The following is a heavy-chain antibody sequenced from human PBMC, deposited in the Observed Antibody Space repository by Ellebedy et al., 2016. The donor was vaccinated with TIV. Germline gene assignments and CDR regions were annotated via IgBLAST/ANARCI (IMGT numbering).Heavy chain of an antibody. CDR3: ARDLDLFIGYFDY. J-gene: IGHJ4*02. D-gene: IGHD3-9*01. V-gene: IGHV3-21*01. CDR2: ISTSSSYI. Sequence: PGGSLRLSCAASGFTFSSYTLNWVRQAPGQGLEWVSSISTSSSYIYYADSVKGRFTISRDNAKNSLFLQMNSLRAEDTAVYYCARDLDLFIGYFDYWGQGTLVSVSS. CDR1: GFTFSSYT.